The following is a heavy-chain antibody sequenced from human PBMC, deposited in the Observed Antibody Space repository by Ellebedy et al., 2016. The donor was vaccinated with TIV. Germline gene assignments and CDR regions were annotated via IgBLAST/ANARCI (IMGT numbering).Heavy chain of an antibody. Sequence: GESLKISXVGSGFTFSSYWMSWVRQAPGKGLEWVANIKEHGSEKSYVDSVEGRFTISRDNAKNSLYLQMNSLRVEDTAVYYCTRAPVGDYWGRGTLVTVSS. V-gene: IGHV3-7*03. CDR1: GFTFSSYW. CDR3: TRAPVGDY. D-gene: IGHD4-23*01. J-gene: IGHJ4*02. CDR2: IKEHGSEK.